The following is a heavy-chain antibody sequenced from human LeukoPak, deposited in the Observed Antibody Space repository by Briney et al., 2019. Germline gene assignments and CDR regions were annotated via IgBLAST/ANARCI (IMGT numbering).Heavy chain of an antibody. J-gene: IGHJ5*02. CDR2: IYHSGST. CDR1: GGSISSSNW. CDR3: ARVHSSSWYNWFDP. D-gene: IGHD6-13*01. Sequence: SETLSLTCAVSGGSISSSNWWSWVRQPPGKGLEWIGEIYHSGSTNYNPSLKSRVTISVDKSKNQFSLKLSSVTAADTAVYYCARVHSSSWYNWFDPWGQGTLATVSS. V-gene: IGHV4-4*02.